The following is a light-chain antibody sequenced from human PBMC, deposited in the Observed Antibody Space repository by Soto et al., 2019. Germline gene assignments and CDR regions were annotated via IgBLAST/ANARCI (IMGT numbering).Light chain of an antibody. V-gene: IGKV3-20*01. CDR1: QSVGSSH. CDR2: GSS. Sequence: EIVLTQSPATLSLSPGDRATLSCRASQSVGSSHLAWYQQKPGQAPRLLIFGSSTRATGIPDRFSGSGSGTDFTLTISRLEPEDFAVYYCQQYSRSPRTFGQGTKVEIK. J-gene: IGKJ1*01. CDR3: QQYSRSPRT.